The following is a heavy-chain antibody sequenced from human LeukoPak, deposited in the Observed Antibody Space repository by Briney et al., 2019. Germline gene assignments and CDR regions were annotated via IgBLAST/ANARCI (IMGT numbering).Heavy chain of an antibody. CDR3: AREREGSTLN. V-gene: IGHV3-23*01. D-gene: IGHD5/OR15-5a*01. CDR1: GFTFDSYA. J-gene: IGHJ4*02. Sequence: GGSLRLSCAASGFTFDSYAVSWVRQAPGKGLEWVTAISGSGLDTYYADSVKGRFTVSRDNSKNTVYLQMNSLRAEDTAIYYCAREREGSTLNWGQGTLVTVSS. CDR2: ISGSGLDT.